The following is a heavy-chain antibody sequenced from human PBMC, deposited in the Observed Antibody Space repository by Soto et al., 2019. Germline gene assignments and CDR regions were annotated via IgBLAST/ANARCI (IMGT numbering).Heavy chain of an antibody. J-gene: IGHJ6*02. D-gene: IGHD6-6*01. CDR3: ARESSSPNYYYYGMDV. Sequence: AASVKVSCKVSGGTFSGYAVSWVRQAPGQGLEWMGVIIPLLNTPKYEQKFQGRVTITADASATTAYLELSNLKSEDTAVYYCARESSSPNYYYYGMDVWGQGTTVTVSS. V-gene: IGHV1-69*13. CDR2: IIPLLNTP. CDR1: GGTFSGYA.